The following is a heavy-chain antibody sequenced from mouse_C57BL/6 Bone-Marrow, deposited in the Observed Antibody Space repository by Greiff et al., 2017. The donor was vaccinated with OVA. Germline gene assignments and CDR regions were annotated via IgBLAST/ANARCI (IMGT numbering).Heavy chain of an antibody. V-gene: IGHV3-6*01. Sequence: DVHLVESGPGLVKPSQSLSLTCSVTGYSITSGYYWNWIRQFPGNKLEWMGYISYDGSNKYNPSLKNRISITRDPSKNQFFLKFNSVTTEDTATYYCARLDYWGQGTSVTVSS. J-gene: IGHJ4*01. CDR3: ARLDY. CDR1: GYSITSGYY. CDR2: ISYDGSN.